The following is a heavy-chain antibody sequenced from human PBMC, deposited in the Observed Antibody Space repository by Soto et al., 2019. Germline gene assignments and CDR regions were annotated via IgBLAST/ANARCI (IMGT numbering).Heavy chain of an antibody. CDR1: GGSISSYY. Sequence: SETLSLTCTVSGGSISSYYWSWIRQPPGKGLEWIGYIYYSGSTNYNPSLKSRVTISVDTSKNQFSLKLSSVTAADTAVYYCARDRSAYGDYSFDPWGQGTLVTV. V-gene: IGHV4-59*01. D-gene: IGHD4-17*01. CDR3: ARDRSAYGDYSFDP. J-gene: IGHJ5*02. CDR2: IYYSGST.